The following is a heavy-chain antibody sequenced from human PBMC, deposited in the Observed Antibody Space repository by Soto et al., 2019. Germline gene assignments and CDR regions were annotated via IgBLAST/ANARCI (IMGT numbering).Heavy chain of an antibody. D-gene: IGHD2-2*01. CDR2: ISYDGSNK. V-gene: IGHV3-30*18. Sequence: GGSLRLSCAASGFTFSSYGMHWVRQAPGKWLEWVAVISYDGSNKYYADSVKGRFTISRDNSKNTLYLQMNSLRAEDTAVYYCAKVYMVVRYQLLHNYYGMDVWGQGXTVTVYS. J-gene: IGHJ6*02. CDR1: GFTFSSYG. CDR3: AKVYMVVRYQLLHNYYGMDV.